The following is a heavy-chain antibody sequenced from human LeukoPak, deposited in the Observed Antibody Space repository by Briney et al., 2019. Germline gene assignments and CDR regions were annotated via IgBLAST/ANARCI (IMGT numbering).Heavy chain of an antibody. CDR2: ISTSSVTM. V-gene: IGHV3-23*01. CDR3: AKSRQQWLVELDY. Sequence: GGSLILSCAASGFTFSSFWMTWVRQAPGKGLEWVSYISTSSVTMYYADSVKGRFTISRDNSKNTLCLQMNSLRAEDTAVYYCAKSRQQWLVELDYWGQGALVTVSS. D-gene: IGHD6-19*01. J-gene: IGHJ4*02. CDR1: GFTFSSFW.